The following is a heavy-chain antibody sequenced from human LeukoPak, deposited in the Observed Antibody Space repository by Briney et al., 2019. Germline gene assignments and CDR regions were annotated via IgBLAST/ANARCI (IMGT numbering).Heavy chain of an antibody. J-gene: IGHJ6*03. Sequence: SETLSLTCTVSGGSINSYYWSWIRQPAGKGLEWIGRIYTSGSTNYNPSLKSRVTISVDKSKNQFSLNLSSVTAADTAVYYCARAIDYSNYGYYYYYMDVWGKGTTVTVSS. V-gene: IGHV4-4*07. D-gene: IGHD4-11*01. CDR3: ARAIDYSNYGYYYYYMDV. CDR1: GGSINSYY. CDR2: IYTSGST.